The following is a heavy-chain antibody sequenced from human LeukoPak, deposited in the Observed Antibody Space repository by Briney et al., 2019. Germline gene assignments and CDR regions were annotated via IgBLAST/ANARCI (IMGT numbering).Heavy chain of an antibody. Sequence: PGGSLRLSCAASGFTFGSYAMSWVRQAPGKGLEWISAISGSGSNTDYADSVKGRFTISRDNSKNTLYLQMNSLRAEDTALYYCAKAIRENHSSRKALGSWGQGPLVTASS. CDR3: AKAIRENHSSRKALGS. V-gene: IGHV3-23*01. CDR1: GFTFGSYA. CDR2: ISGSGSNT. J-gene: IGHJ4*02. D-gene: IGHD6-13*01.